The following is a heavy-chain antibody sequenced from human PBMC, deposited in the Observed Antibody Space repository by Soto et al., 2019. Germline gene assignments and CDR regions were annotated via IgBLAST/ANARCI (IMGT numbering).Heavy chain of an antibody. Sequence: GGALRLSCVGSGFIFSDFAMTWVRLTPGAGLEWVSPMSGGGDTRYYTGSVKGRFTISRDNSKNTLYLDIDSLRAEDTATYYCTRVGKFSWFFDSWGPGTLVTSPQ. D-gene: IGHD2-15*01. CDR3: TRVGKFSWFFDS. CDR1: GFIFSDFA. V-gene: IGHV3-23*01. J-gene: IGHJ4*02. CDR2: MSGGGDTR.